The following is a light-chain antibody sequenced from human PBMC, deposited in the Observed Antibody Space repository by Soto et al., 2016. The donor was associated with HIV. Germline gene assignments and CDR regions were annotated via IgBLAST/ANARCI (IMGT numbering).Light chain of an antibody. J-gene: IGKJ1*01. CDR3: QQSSRTPRT. V-gene: IGKV1-39*01. CDR1: QDISNY. CDR2: DAS. Sequence: DIQMTQSPSSLSASVGDRVTITCQASQDISNYLNWYQQKPGKAPKLLIYDASSLQSGVPSRFSGRGSGTDFTLTISDLQHEDLATYYCQQSSRTPRTFGQGTKVEI.